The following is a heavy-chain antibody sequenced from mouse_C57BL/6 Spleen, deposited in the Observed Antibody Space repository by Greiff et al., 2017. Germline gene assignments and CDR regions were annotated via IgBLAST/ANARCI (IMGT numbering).Heavy chain of an antibody. CDR1: GYAFSSYW. CDR3: ARAGADAMDY. D-gene: IGHD4-1*01. Sequence: VHLVESGAELVKPGASVKISCKASGYAFSSYWMNWVKQRPGKGLEWIGQIYPGDGDTNYNGKFKGKATLTADKSSSTAYMQLSSLTSEDSAVYFGARAGADAMDYWGQGTSVTVSS. J-gene: IGHJ4*01. V-gene: IGHV1-80*01. CDR2: IYPGDGDT.